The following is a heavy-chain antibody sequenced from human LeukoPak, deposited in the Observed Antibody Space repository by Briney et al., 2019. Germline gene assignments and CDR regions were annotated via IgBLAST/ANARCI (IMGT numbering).Heavy chain of an antibody. CDR1: GGSISSSSYY. V-gene: IGHV4-61*05. CDR2: IYYSGST. CDR3: ARLRGWFDY. Sequence: TSETLSLTCTVSGGSISSSSYYWDWIRQPPGKGLEWIGFIYYSGSTDYNPSLKSRVTISVDTSKRQFSLKLSSVTAADTAVYYCARLRGWFDYWGQGTLVTVSS. D-gene: IGHD6-19*01. J-gene: IGHJ4*02.